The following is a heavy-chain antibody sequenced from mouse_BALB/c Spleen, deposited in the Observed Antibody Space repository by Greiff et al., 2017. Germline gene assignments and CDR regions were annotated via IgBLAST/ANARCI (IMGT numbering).Heavy chain of an antibody. J-gene: IGHJ3*01. V-gene: IGHV5-17*02. CDR2: ISSGSSTI. Sequence: EVMLVESGGGLVQPGGSRKLSCAASGFTFSSFGMHWVRQAPEKGLEWVAYISSGSSTIYYADTVKGRFTISRDNPKNTLFLQMTSLRSEDTAMYYCARWGYGVAYWGQGTLVTVSA. D-gene: IGHD2-14*01. CDR1: GFTFSSFG. CDR3: ARWGYGVAY.